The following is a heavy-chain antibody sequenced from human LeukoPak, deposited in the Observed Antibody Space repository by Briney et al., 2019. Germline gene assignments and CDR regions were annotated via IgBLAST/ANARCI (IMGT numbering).Heavy chain of an antibody. CDR1: GFTFSSYG. D-gene: IGHD5/OR15-5a*01. J-gene: IGHJ4*02. CDR2: IRYDGSNK. V-gene: IGHV3-30*02. Sequence: GGSLRLSCAASGFTFSSYGMHWVRQAPGKGLEWVAFIRYDGSNKYYADSVKGRFTISRDNSKNTLYLQMNSLRAEDTAVYYCARDLNGVSPFDYWGQGTLVTVSS. CDR3: ARDLNGVSPFDY.